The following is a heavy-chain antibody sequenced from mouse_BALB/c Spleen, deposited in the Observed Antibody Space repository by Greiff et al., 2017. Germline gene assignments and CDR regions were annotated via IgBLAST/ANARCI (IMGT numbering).Heavy chain of an antibody. CDR2: IYPGGGYT. V-gene: IGHV1-63*02. CDR3: ARGTTALYYYAMDY. CDR1: GYTFTNYW. D-gene: IGHD1-2*01. J-gene: IGHJ4*01. Sequence: VQLQQSGAELVRPGTSVKISCKASGYTFTNYWLGWVKQRPGHGLEWIGDIYPGGGYTNYNEKFKGKATLTADTSSSTAYMQLSSLTSEDSAVYFCARGTTALYYYAMDYWGQGTSVTVSS.